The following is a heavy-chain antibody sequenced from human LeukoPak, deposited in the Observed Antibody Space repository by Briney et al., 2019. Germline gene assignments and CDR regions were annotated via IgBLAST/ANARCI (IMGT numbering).Heavy chain of an antibody. CDR2: ISSSGSTI. Sequence: GGSLRLSCAASGFTFSSYEMNWVRQAPGKGLEWVSYISSSGSTIYYADSVKGRFTISRVNAKNSLYLQMNSLRAEDTAVYYCARDCSGGSCYSPFDYWGQGTLVTVSS. V-gene: IGHV3-48*03. D-gene: IGHD2-15*01. CDR1: GFTFSSYE. CDR3: ARDCSGGSCYSPFDY. J-gene: IGHJ4*02.